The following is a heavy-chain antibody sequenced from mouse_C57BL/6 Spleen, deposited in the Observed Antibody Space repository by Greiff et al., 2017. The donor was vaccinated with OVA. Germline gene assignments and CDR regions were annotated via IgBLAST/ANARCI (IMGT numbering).Heavy chain of an antibody. D-gene: IGHD3-3*01. CDR2: IHPNSGST. CDR3: ARSRDGGFDY. J-gene: IGHJ2*01. Sequence: QVQLKQPGAELVKPGASVKLSCKASGYTFTSYWMHWVKQRPGQGLEWIGMIHPNSGSTNYNEKFKSKATLTVDKSSSTAYMQLSSLTSEDSAVYYCARSRDGGFDYWGQGTTLTVSS. V-gene: IGHV1-64*01. CDR1: GYTFTSYW.